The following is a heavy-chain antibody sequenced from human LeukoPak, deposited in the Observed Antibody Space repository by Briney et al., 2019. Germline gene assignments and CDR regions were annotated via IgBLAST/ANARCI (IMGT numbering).Heavy chain of an antibody. CDR3: TSDPPGGYGPFDY. D-gene: IGHD5-12*01. CDR2: IKSKTDGGTT. Sequence: KAGGSLRLSCAASGFTFSSYGMSWVRQAPGKGLEWVGRIKSKTDGGTTDYAAPVKGRFIISRDDSKNTLYLQMNSLKTEDTAVYYCTSDPPGGYGPFDYWGQGIQVTVSS. J-gene: IGHJ4*02. CDR1: GFTFSSYG. V-gene: IGHV3-15*01.